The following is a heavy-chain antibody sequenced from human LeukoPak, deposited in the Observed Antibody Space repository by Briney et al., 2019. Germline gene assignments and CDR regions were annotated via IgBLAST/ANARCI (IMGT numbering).Heavy chain of an antibody. CDR1: GYTFTSYG. J-gene: IGHJ5*02. V-gene: IGHV1-18*01. D-gene: IGHD3-22*01. Sequence: ASVKVSCKASGYTFTSYGICWVRQAPGQGLEWMGWISAYNGNTNYAQKLQGRVTMTTDTSTSTAYMELRSLRSDDTAVYYCARDKKVITSKVWFDPWGQGTLVTVSS. CDR2: ISAYNGNT. CDR3: ARDKKVITSKVWFDP.